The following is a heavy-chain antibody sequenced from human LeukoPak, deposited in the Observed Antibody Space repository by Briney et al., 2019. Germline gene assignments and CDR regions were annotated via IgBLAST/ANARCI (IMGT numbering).Heavy chain of an antibody. J-gene: IGHJ4*02. CDR3: ARESATSSFSFES. V-gene: IGHV3-21*01. CDR2: ISASSAFI. Sequence: GGSLRLSCAASGFDFSSYTMNWVCQAPGKGLEWVSSISASSAFIHYADSVKGRFTVSRDNAKSSLFLQMDRLSVEDTAIYYCARESATSSFSFESWGQGVLVPVSS. D-gene: IGHD5-12*01. CDR1: GFDFSSYT.